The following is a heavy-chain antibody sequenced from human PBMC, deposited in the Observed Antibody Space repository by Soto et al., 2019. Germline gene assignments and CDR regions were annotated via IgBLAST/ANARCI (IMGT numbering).Heavy chain of an antibody. V-gene: IGHV3-11*01. CDR2: ISGSGSTI. CDR3: ARLGSIAAAGTPDY. J-gene: IGHJ4*02. D-gene: IGHD6-13*01. Sequence: GGSLRLSCVASGFTFSDYYMSWFRQAPGKGLEWVSYISGSGSTIHDADSVKGRFTISRDNAKNSQYLQMNSLRAEDTAVYYCARLGSIAAAGTPDYWGQGTLVTVSS. CDR1: GFTFSDYY.